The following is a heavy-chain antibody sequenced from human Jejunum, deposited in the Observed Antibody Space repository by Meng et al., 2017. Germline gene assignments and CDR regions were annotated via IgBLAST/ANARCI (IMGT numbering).Heavy chain of an antibody. CDR1: GFIFSNYG. CDR2: ISNDGSNK. J-gene: IGHJ4*02. CDR3: AKENAPLDY. Sequence: QVQLVESGGGVVQPGRSLRLSCAASGFIFSNYGMHWVRQAPGKGLDWVTSISNDGSNKNYADSVEGRFTTSRDNSKNTLYLQMNNLRPEDTAVYYCAKENAPLDYWGQGTLVTVSS. V-gene: IGHV3-30*18. D-gene: IGHD1-1*01.